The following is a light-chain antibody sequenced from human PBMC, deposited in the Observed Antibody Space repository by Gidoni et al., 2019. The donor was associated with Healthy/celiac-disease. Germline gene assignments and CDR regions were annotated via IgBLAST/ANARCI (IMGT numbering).Light chain of an antibody. CDR1: QSGSSN. CDR3: QQYNNWPQT. Sequence: VLPQSPTTLSVSTGERATLSCRASQSGSSNLAWYQQKPGQAPRLLIDGASTRATGIPARFSGRGSGTEFTLTSSSLQSEDFADYYCQQYNNWPQTFGQGTKVEIK. J-gene: IGKJ1*01. CDR2: GAS. V-gene: IGKV3-15*01.